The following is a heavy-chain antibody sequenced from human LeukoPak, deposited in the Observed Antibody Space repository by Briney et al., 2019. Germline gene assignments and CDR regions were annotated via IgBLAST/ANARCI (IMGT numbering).Heavy chain of an antibody. CDR1: GFSFKTYS. CDR2: ISSSSSTI. V-gene: IGHV3-48*01. Sequence: GGSLRLSCEASGFSFKTYSMNWVRQAPGKGLEWVSYISSSSSTIYYADSVKGRFTISRDNAKNSLYLQMNSLRAEDTAVYYCARDTRTVVTRDFDYWGQGTLVTVSS. CDR3: ARDTRTVVTRDFDY. D-gene: IGHD4-23*01. J-gene: IGHJ4*02.